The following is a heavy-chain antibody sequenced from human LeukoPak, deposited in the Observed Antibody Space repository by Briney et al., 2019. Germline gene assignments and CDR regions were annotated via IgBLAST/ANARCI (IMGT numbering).Heavy chain of an antibody. CDR2: ISSSSSYI. CDR1: GFTFSSYS. V-gene: IGHV3-21*01. D-gene: IGHD3-9*01. J-gene: IGHJ4*02. Sequence: GGSLRLSCAASGFTFSSYSMNWVRQAPGKGLEWVSSISSSSSYIYYADSVKGRFTISRGNAKNSLYLQMNSLRAEDTAVYYCARDGWPRYYDILTGYPKGDFDYWGQGTLVTVSS. CDR3: ARDGWPRYYDILTGYPKGDFDY.